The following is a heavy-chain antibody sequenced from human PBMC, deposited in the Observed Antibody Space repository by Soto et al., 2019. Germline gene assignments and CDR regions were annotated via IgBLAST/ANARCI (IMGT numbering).Heavy chain of an antibody. D-gene: IGHD1-26*01. V-gene: IGHV3-33*01. Sequence: PGGSLRLCCAASGFTFSSYGMHWVRPAPGKGLEWVAVIWYDGSNKYYADSVKGRFTISRDNSKNTLYLQMNSLRAEDTAVYYCARDAVGSYYLPYWGQGTLVTVSS. CDR2: IWYDGSNK. CDR3: ARDAVGSYYLPY. J-gene: IGHJ4*02. CDR1: GFTFSSYG.